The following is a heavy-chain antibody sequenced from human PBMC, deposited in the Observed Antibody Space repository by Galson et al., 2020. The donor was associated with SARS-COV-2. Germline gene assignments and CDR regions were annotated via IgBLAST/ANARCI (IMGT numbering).Heavy chain of an antibody. CDR3: ARDHIVGATAYFDY. D-gene: IGHD1-26*01. V-gene: IGHV4-59*01. CDR2: VYYSGST. J-gene: IGHJ4*02. Sequence: SETLSLTCTVSGGPISSYYWSWIRPPPGQGLEWIGYVYYSGSTNYNPSLKSRVTISVDTSKNQFSLKLSSVTAADTAVYYCARDHIVGATAYFDYWGQGTLVTVSS. CDR1: GGPISSYY.